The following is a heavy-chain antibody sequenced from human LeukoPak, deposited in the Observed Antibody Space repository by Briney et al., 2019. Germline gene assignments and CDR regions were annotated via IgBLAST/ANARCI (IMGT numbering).Heavy chain of an antibody. CDR3: ARVLWFGESKKGYSYYMDV. CDR2: IYYSGDT. Sequence: PSETLSLTCTVSGDSVSSGSYYWGWIRQPPGEGLEWIGSIYYSGDTYYNPSLESRVTISVDTSKNQFSLKLSSVTAADTAVYYCARVLWFGESKKGYSYYMDVWGKGTTVTVS. CDR1: GDSVSSGSYY. J-gene: IGHJ6*03. D-gene: IGHD3-10*01. V-gene: IGHV4-39*01.